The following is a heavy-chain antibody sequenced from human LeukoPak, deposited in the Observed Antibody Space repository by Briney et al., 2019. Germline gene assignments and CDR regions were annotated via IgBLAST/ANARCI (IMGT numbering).Heavy chain of an antibody. Sequence: GGSLRLSCAASGFTVSSNYMSWVRQAPGKGLEWVSVIYSGGSTYYADSVKGRFTISRDNSKNTLYLQMNSLRAEDTVVYYCARESGDILTGYYKWGQGTMVTVSS. D-gene: IGHD3-9*01. CDR1: GFTVSSNY. CDR2: IYSGGST. V-gene: IGHV3-53*01. J-gene: IGHJ3*01. CDR3: ARESGDILTGYYK.